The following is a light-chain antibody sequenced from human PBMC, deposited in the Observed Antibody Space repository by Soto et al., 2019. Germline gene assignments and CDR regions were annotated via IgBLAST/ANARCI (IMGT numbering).Light chain of an antibody. CDR2: GAS. J-gene: IGKJ2*01. CDR3: QQYGSAPPYT. V-gene: IGKV3-20*01. CDR1: QSVSSSY. Sequence: EIVLTQSPGTLSLSPGERATLSCRASQSVSSSYLAWYQQKPGQAPRLLIYGASSRATGIPDRFSGSGSGTEFNLTISRLETEDFAVYYCQQYGSAPPYTCGQGTKLEIK.